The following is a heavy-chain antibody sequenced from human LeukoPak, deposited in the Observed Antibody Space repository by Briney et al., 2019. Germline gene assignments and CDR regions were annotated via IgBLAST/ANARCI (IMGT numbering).Heavy chain of an antibody. Sequence: GGSLRLPCAAPGFASRDYLMTRVRQAPGKGLNCVAHINQDGSKEHYMDSVQAGFTISRDNAKNSLALQMNSLRAEDTAVYYCVRDGGVSAHDLLDYWGQGTLVTVSS. CDR2: INQDGSKE. CDR3: VRDGGVSAHDLLDY. CDR1: GFASRDYL. J-gene: IGHJ4*02. V-gene: IGHV3-7*03. D-gene: IGHD5-12*01.